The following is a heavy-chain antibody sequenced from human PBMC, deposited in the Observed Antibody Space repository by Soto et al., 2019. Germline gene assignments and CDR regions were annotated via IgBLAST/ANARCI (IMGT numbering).Heavy chain of an antibody. CDR3: AKDLLPMGYNYVNFDY. CDR2: INHVGIT. CDR1: GGSFRGFY. V-gene: IGHV4-34*01. Sequence: SETLSLTCAVSGGSFRGFYWTWIRQSPGKGLEWLGDINHVGITNYNPSLKSRVSIPVDTSKSQFSLKLSSVTAADTAVYYCAKDLLPMGYNYVNFDYWGRGTLVTVSS. J-gene: IGHJ4*02. D-gene: IGHD5-18*01.